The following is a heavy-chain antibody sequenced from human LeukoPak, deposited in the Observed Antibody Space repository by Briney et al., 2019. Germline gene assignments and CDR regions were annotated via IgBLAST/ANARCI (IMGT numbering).Heavy chain of an antibody. V-gene: IGHV4-4*07. CDR1: GGSISSYY. J-gene: IGHJ6*03. D-gene: IGHD4-17*01. CDR2: IYTSGST. CDR3: AGPAGTTKYYYMDV. Sequence: SETLSLTCTVSGGSISSYYWSWIRQPAGKGLEWIGRIYTSGSTNYNPSLKSRVTISVDTSKNQFSLKLSSVTAADTAVYYCAGPAGTTKYYYMDVWGKGTTVTVSS.